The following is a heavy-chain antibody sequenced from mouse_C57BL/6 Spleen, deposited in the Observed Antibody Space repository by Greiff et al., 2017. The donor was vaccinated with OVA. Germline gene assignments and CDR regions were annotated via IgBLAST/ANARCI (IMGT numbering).Heavy chain of an antibody. J-gene: IGHJ4*01. CDR3: ARGGDYDGGSSAMDY. Sequence: QVQLQQSGAELARPGASVKLSCKASGYTFTSYGISWVKQRTGQGLEWIGEINPSSGNTYYNEKFKGKATLTADKSSSTAYMELRSLTSEDSAVDYYARGGDYDGGSSAMDYWGQGTSVTVSS. D-gene: IGHD2-13*01. CDR1: GYTFTSYG. V-gene: IGHV1-81*01. CDR2: INPSSGNT.